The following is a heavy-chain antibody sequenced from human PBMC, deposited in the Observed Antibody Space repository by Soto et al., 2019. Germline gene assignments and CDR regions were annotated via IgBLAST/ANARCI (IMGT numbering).Heavy chain of an antibody. CDR2: FDPEDGET. V-gene: IGHV1-24*01. J-gene: IGHJ4*02. CDR3: AASPLYYGSGSSDY. D-gene: IGHD3-10*01. Sequence: ASVKVSCKVSGYTLTELSMHWVRPAPGKGLEWMGGFDPEDGETIYAQKFQGRVTMTEDTATDTAYMELSSLRSEDTAVYYCAASPLYYGSGSSDYWGQGTLVTVSS. CDR1: GYTLTELS.